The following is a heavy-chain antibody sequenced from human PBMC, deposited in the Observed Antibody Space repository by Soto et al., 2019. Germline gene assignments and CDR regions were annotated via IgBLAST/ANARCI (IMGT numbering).Heavy chain of an antibody. CDR1: GGSISSYY. Sequence: SETLSLTCTVSGGSISSYYWSWIRQPPGKGLEWIGYIYYSGSTNYNPSLKSRVTISVDTSKNQFSLKLSSVTAADTAVYYCARGWFGEFPYYYYYGMDVWGQGTTVTVPS. CDR2: IYYSGST. V-gene: IGHV4-59*01. CDR3: ARGWFGEFPYYYYYGMDV. J-gene: IGHJ6*02. D-gene: IGHD3-10*01.